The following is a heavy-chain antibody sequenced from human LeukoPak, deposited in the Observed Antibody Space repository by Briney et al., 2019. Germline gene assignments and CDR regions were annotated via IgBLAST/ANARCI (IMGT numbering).Heavy chain of an antibody. J-gene: IGHJ5*02. CDR1: GYSISSGYY. D-gene: IGHD2-8*01. V-gene: IGHV4-38-2*01. CDR3: ARQDIVLMVYAPGGFDP. CDR2: IYHSGST. Sequence: PSETLSLTCAVSGYSISSGYYWGWIRQPPGKGLEWIGSIYHSGSTFYNPSLKSRVAISVDTSKNQFSLKLNSVTAADTAMYCCARQDIVLMVYAPGGFDPWGQGALVTVSS.